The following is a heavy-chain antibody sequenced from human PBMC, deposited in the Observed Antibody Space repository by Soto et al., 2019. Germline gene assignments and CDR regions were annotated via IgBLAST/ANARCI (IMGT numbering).Heavy chain of an antibody. D-gene: IGHD6-19*01. CDR1: GYTFTSYY. Sequence: ASVKVSCKASGYTFTSYYMHWVRQAPGQRLEWMGIINPSGGSTNYAQKFQGRVTITADESTSTAYMELNSLRAEDTAVYYCARDPDHSRSGWQNGDYYYGMDVWGQGTTVTVSS. J-gene: IGHJ6*02. V-gene: IGHV1-46*01. CDR2: INPSGGST. CDR3: ARDPDHSRSGWQNGDYYYGMDV.